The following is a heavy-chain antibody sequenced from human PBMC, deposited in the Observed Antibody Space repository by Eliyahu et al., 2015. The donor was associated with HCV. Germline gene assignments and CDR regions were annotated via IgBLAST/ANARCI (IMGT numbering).Heavy chain of an antibody. CDR1: GVTFXSYA. Sequence: QVQLVQSGAEVKXPGSSVKVSCKASGVTFXSYAIXWVRQXPGXGLEWMGGIIPIFGTAXYAQKFQGRVTITADKSTSTAYMELSSLRSEDTAVYYCARGYSSSWIPSWFDPWGQGTLVTVSS. V-gene: IGHV1-69*06. CDR3: ARGYSSSWIPSWFDP. D-gene: IGHD6-13*01. J-gene: IGHJ5*02. CDR2: IIPIFGTA.